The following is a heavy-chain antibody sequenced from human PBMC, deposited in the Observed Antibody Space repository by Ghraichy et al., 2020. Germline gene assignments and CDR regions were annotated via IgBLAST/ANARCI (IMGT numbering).Heavy chain of an antibody. D-gene: IGHD1-26*01. J-gene: IGHJ3*02. CDR3: AREFPGQWELLSDAFDI. V-gene: IGHV3-21*01. CDR1: GFTFSSYS. Sequence: GGSLRLSCAASGFTFSSYSMNWVRQAPGKGLEWVSSISSSSSYIYYADSVKGRFTISRDNAKNSLYLQMNSLRAEDTAVYYCAREFPGQWELLSDAFDIWGQGTMVTVSS. CDR2: ISSSSSYI.